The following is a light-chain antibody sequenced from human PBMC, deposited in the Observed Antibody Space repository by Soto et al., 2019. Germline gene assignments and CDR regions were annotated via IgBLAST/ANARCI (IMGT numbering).Light chain of an antibody. CDR2: EVS. J-gene: IGLJ3*02. V-gene: IGLV2-14*01. CDR3: PSYTNRNTWV. CDR1: SSDVGAYNY. Sequence: QSALTQPASVSGSPGQSITISCTGTSSDVGAYNYVSWFQQHPGEAPKLMIYEVSNRPSGVSNRFSASKSGNTASLTISGLQAEDEADYYCPSYTNRNTWVFGGGTKVTVL.